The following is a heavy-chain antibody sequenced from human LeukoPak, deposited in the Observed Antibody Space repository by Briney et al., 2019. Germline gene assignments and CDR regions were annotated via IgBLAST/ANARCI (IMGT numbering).Heavy chain of an antibody. D-gene: IGHD3-16*01. CDR3: ARGENTYIDY. CDR2: ISSEGSST. Sequence: GGSLRLSCAASGFTFKTYTMHWVRQAPGKGLVWVSRISSEGSSTTYADSVKGRFTISRDNAKDTLYLQMNSLRAEDTAVYYCARGENTYIDYWGQGTLVTVSS. J-gene: IGHJ4*02. V-gene: IGHV3-74*01. CDR1: GFTFKTYT.